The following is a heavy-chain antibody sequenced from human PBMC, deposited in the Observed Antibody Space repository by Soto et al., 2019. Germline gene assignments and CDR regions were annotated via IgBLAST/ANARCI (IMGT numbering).Heavy chain of an antibody. V-gene: IGHV1-3*01. CDR1: GYTFTSFP. J-gene: IGHJ4*02. Sequence: QVQLVQSGAEVKKPGASVKVSCQASGYTFTSFPIHWVCQAPGQGLECMGWINAANGYTRYSQKFQGRVTITRDTSATTAYMDLTSLTSEDTAVYYCARGGGLDDWGQGTLITVSS. CDR2: INAANGYT. CDR3: ARGGGLDD. D-gene: IGHD3-10*01.